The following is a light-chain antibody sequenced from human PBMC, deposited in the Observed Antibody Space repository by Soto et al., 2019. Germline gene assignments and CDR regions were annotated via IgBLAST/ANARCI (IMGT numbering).Light chain of an antibody. Sequence: QSALTQPASVSGSPGQSIAVSCSGTSSDIGAYIHVSWYQQHPGKAPKLMIYDVSSRPSGVSDRFSGSKSGNTASLTISGLQAEDEADYYCTSYTTSGTYVFGAGTKLTVL. J-gene: IGLJ1*01. CDR3: TSYTTSGTYV. CDR1: SSDIGAYIH. V-gene: IGLV2-14*03. CDR2: DVS.